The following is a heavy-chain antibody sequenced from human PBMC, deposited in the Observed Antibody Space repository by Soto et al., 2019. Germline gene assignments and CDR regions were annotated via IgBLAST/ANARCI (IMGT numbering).Heavy chain of an antibody. Sequence: QVQLVQSGAEVKNPGASVKVSCRTSGYTFTDYYLHWVRQAPGQGLEWMGWINPQSGGTNYAQRFRDWVTLTRDSSISTRYMELSRLKSDSTAVYYCARVPNFFEYSSPTPAYHFDYWGQGTLVTVSS. CDR2: INPQSGGT. CDR3: ARVPNFFEYSSPTPAYHFDY. V-gene: IGHV1-2*04. D-gene: IGHD6-6*01. CDR1: GYTFTDYY. J-gene: IGHJ4*02.